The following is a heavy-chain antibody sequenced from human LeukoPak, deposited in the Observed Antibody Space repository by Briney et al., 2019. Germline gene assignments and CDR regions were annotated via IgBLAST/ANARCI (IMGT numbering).Heavy chain of an antibody. CDR1: GFTVSSNY. V-gene: IGHV3-66*01. CDR2: IYSGGST. D-gene: IGHD1-26*01. CDR3: ARSKVWGAYDH. Sequence: GSLRLSCAASGFTVSSNYMSWVRQAPGKGLEWVSVIYSGGSTYYADSVKGRFTISRDNSKNTLYLQMNSLRAEDTAVYYCARSKVWGAYDHWGQGTLVTVSS. J-gene: IGHJ4*02.